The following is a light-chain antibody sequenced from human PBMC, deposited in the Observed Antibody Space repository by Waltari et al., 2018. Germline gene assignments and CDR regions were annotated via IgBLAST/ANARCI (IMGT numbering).Light chain of an antibody. CDR2: EVS. CDR3: SSYAGSPFV. J-gene: IGLJ1*01. CDR1: SSEVGGYNS. V-gene: IGLV2-8*01. Sequence: QSALTQPPSASGSPGQSVTISRTGNSSEVGGYNSVSWYQQHPGKAPKLMIYEVSKRPSRVPDRFSGSKSGNTASLTVSGLQAEDEADYYCSSYAGSPFVFGTGTKVTVL.